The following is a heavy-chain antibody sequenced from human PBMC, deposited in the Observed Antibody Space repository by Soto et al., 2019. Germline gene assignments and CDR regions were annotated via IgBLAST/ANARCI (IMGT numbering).Heavy chain of an antibody. V-gene: IGHV4-34*01. J-gene: IGHJ3*02. D-gene: IGHD1-1*01. Sequence: QVQLQQWGAGLLKPSETLSLTCAVYGGFVSSGSYYWSWIRQPPGKGLEWIGEMSHSGGTHFNPPLKSRVTISVDTFKNQFSLKMSSVTASVTALYYCARVERGTATTVVDAFDIWGPGTMVTVSS. CDR2: MSHSGGT. CDR3: ARVERGTATTVVDAFDI. CDR1: GGFVSSGSYY.